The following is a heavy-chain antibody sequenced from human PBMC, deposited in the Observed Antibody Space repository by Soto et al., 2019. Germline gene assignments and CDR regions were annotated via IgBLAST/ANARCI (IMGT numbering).Heavy chain of an antibody. D-gene: IGHD2-15*01. V-gene: IGHV3-23*01. J-gene: IGHJ4*02. Sequence: EVQLLESGGGLVQPGGSLRLSCAASGFRFSSYAMSWVRQPPGKGLEWVSSTSGSADDTNYAESVKGRFTISRDKSKNTLYLQMNSLRAEDRGVYYCAKEQAVVLAGTFEYWGQGTLVTVAP. CDR2: TSGSADDT. CDR1: GFRFSSYA. CDR3: AKEQAVVLAGTFEY.